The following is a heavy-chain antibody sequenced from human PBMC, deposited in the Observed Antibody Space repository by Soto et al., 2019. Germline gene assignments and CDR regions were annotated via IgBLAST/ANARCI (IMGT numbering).Heavy chain of an antibody. V-gene: IGHV3-15*01. Sequence: EVQLVESGGGLVKPGGSLRFSCSASGFTFSNAWLTLVRQAPGKGLDWVGRIKGKTAGGTTDYAAAVEGRFTIARDDSKNKLYLQLDSLKAEDTAVSYCATRPTFSNVGPETSLQHWGQGTLVTVSS. CDR2: IKGKTAGGTT. J-gene: IGHJ1*01. D-gene: IGHD1-26*01. CDR1: GFTFSNAW. CDR3: ATRPTFSNVGPETSLQH.